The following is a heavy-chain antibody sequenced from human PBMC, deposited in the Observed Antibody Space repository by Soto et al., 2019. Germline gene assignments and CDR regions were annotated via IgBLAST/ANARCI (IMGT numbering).Heavy chain of an antibody. J-gene: IGHJ4*02. Sequence: QMQLVQSGPEVKKPPTSVKVACKASTFTFTSSAVQWVRQARGQRLEWIGWIVVGSGNTKYAQNFQERVTITRDMSSGTAYLELSSLRSEDRAVYYCATHRDAATYDFDYCGQGTLLTVS. D-gene: IGHD1-26*01. CDR3: ATHRDAATYDFDY. CDR2: IVVGSGNT. V-gene: IGHV1-58*01. CDR1: TFTFTSSA.